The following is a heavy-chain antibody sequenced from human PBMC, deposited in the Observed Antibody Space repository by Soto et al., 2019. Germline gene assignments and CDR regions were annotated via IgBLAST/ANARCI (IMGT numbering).Heavy chain of an antibody. CDR1: GGSVSSDAYY. D-gene: IGHD6-19*01. CDR2: ILSGGGT. Sequence: KTSETLSLTCIASGGSVSSDAYYWSWIRQPPGKTLEWIGFILSGGGTSTNPSLRSRLSISVDTSRNQFSLRLTSVTASDTGVYFCAKGFSSGWYVDSWGRGTLVTVSS. CDR3: AKGFSSGWYVDS. V-gene: IGHV4-61*08. J-gene: IGHJ4*02.